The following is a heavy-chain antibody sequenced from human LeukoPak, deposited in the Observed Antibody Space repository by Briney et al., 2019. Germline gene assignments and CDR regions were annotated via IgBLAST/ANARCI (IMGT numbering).Heavy chain of an antibody. Sequence: GRPLRLSCAASGFTFDDYAMHWVRQAPGKGLEWVSGISWNSGSIGYADSVKGRFTISRDNAKNSLYLQMNSLRAEDTALYYCAKDPSSSIAVAAPPDYWGQGTLVTVSS. D-gene: IGHD6-19*01. CDR1: GFTFDDYA. V-gene: IGHV3-9*01. J-gene: IGHJ4*02. CDR3: AKDPSSSIAVAAPPDY. CDR2: ISWNSGSI.